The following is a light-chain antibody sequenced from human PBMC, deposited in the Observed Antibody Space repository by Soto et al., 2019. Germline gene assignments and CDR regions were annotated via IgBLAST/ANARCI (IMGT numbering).Light chain of an antibody. CDR3: QKYNSAPLT. Sequence: DIQMTQSPSSLSASVGYRVTITCRASQGISNYLAWYQQKPGKVPKLLIYAAYTLQSGVPSRFSGSGSGTDFTLTIRSMQPEDVATYYCQKYNSAPLTFGGGNKVDIK. J-gene: IGKJ4*01. V-gene: IGKV1-27*01. CDR1: QGISNY. CDR2: AAY.